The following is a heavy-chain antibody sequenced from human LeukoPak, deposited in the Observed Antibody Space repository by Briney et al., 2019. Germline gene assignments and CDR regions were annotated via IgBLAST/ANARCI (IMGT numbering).Heavy chain of an antibody. CDR3: ARLSSSWYQDWYFDL. Sequence: SETLSLTCTVSGGSISSYDWSWIRQPAGKGLEWIGRIYTRGSTNYNPSLKSRVSMSVDTSKKQFSLKLSSVTAADTAVYYCARLSSSWYQDWYFDLWGRGTLVAVSS. CDR2: IYTRGST. V-gene: IGHV4-4*07. CDR1: GGSISSYD. D-gene: IGHD6-13*01. J-gene: IGHJ2*01.